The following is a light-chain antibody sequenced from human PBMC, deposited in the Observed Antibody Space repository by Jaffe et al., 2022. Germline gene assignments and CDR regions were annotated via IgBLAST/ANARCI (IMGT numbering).Light chain of an antibody. CDR1: QSISRY. J-gene: IGKJ4*01. CDR2: AAS. V-gene: IGKV1-39*01. CDR3: QESYTTPRALT. Sequence: DIQMTQSPSSLSASVGDRVTITCRASQSISRYLNWYQQKPGKAPKLLIYAASSLQSGVPSRFSGSGSGTDFTLIISSLQPEDFATYYCQESYTTPRALTFGGGTKVEIK.